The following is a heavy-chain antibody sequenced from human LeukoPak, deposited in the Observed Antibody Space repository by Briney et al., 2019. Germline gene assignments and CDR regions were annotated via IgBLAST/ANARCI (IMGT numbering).Heavy chain of an antibody. CDR1: GFSFISYG. D-gene: IGHD4-17*01. J-gene: IGHJ4*02. V-gene: IGHV3-30*18. Sequence: PGGSLRLSCAASGFSFISYGMHWVRQAPGKGLVWVGVISDDGRSKDYADSVKGRFTISRDNSKDTLYLQMNSLRDEDTAVYYCAKRPSDYGDYVSYFDYWGQGTLVTVSS. CDR3: AKRPSDYGDYVSYFDY. CDR2: ISDDGRSK.